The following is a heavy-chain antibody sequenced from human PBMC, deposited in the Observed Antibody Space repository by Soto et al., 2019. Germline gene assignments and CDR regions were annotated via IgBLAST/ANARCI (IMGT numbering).Heavy chain of an antibody. CDR3: VRGTDPNTQFYMDV. Sequence: EVQLVESGGGLVQPGGSLRLSCAASGFTFSDHYMDWVRQAPGKGLEWIARIRIKPRGYTTEYAASVTGRFTISRDDSQKSLYLQMNSLKTEDRAMYFCVRGTDPNTQFYMDVWGNGIMVTVSS. J-gene: IGHJ6*03. CDR1: GFTFSDHY. V-gene: IGHV3-72*01. CDR2: IRIKPRGYTT.